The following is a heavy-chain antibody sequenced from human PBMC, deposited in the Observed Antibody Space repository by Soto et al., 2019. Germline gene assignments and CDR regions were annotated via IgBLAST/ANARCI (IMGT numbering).Heavy chain of an antibody. J-gene: IGHJ4*02. V-gene: IGHV3-9*01. CDR2: ISWNSGSI. CDR3: AKDKSHSVGRSWYVY. D-gene: IGHD6-13*01. Sequence: EVQLVESGGGLVQPGRSLRLSCAASGFTFDDYAMHWVRQAPGKGLAWVSGISWNSGSIGYADSVKGRFTISRDNAKNSLYLQMNSLRAEDTALYYCAKDKSHSVGRSWYVYWGQGTLVTVSS. CDR1: GFTFDDYA.